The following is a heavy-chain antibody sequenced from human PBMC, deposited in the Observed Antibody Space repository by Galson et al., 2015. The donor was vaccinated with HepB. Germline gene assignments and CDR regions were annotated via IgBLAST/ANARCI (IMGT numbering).Heavy chain of an antibody. CDR2: IYSGGST. V-gene: IGHV3-53*05. J-gene: IGHJ6*02. Sequence: SLRLSCAASGFTVSSNYMSWVRQAPGKGLEWVSVIYSGGSTYYADSVKGRFTISRDNSKNTLYLQMNSLRAEDTAVYYCAAGEAAADGPTHYYYGMDVWGQGTTVTVSS. D-gene: IGHD6-13*01. CDR3: AAGEAAADGPTHYYYGMDV. CDR1: GFTVSSNY.